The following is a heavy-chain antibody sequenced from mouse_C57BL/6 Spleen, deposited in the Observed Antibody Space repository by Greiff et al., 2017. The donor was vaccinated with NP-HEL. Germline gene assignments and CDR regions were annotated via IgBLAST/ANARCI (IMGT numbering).Heavy chain of an antibody. CDR3: ARSAYYSNYEWYFDV. CDR2: IDPSDSYT. Sequence: QVQLQQPGAELVMPGASVKLSCKASGYTFTSYWMHWVKQRPGQGLEWIGEIDPSDSYTNYNQKFKGKSTLTVDKSSSTAYMQLSSLTSEDSAVYYCARSAYYSNYEWYFDVWGTGTTVTVSS. D-gene: IGHD2-5*01. CDR1: GYTFTSYW. V-gene: IGHV1-69*01. J-gene: IGHJ1*03.